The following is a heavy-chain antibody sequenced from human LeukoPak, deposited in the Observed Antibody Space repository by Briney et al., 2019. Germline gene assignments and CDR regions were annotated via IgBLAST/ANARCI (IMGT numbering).Heavy chain of an antibody. J-gene: IGHJ6*02. CDR2: INPSGGST. V-gene: IGHV1-46*01. CDR3: ARGVGPVVVVANYGMDV. CDR1: GYTFTRYY. D-gene: IGHD2-15*01. Sequence: ASVKVSCKASGYTFTRYYMHCVRQAPGQGLEWMGIINPSGGSTSYAQKFQGRVTMTRDTSTSTAYMELSSLRSEDTAVCYCARGVGPVVVVANYGMDVWGQGTTVTVSS.